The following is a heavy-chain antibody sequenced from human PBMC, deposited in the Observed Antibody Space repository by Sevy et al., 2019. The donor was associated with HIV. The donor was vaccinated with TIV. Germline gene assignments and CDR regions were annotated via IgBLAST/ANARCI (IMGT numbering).Heavy chain of an antibody. Sequence: ATVKVSCKASGYTFTGYYVHWVRQAPGQGLECMGWINPNSGGTYYAQKFQDRVTMTRDTSISTAYMELSRLRSDDTAVYYCVAGVAARPSDYWGQGTLVTVSS. CDR1: GYTFTGYY. D-gene: IGHD6-6*01. CDR2: INPNSGGT. V-gene: IGHV1-2*02. J-gene: IGHJ4*02. CDR3: VAGVAARPSDY.